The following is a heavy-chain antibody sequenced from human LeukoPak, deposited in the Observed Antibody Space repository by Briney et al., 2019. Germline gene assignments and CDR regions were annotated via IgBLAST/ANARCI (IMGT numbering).Heavy chain of an antibody. CDR3: AKDPYSYGPRAFDY. Sequence: PGGSLRLSCAASGFTFSSYAMSWVRQAPGKGLEWVSTIRGVGGDTYHADFVKGRFTISRDNSKNILYLQMNNLRAEDTAIYYCAKDPYSYGPRAFDYWGQGTLVTVSS. D-gene: IGHD5-18*01. CDR2: IRGVGGDT. J-gene: IGHJ4*02. V-gene: IGHV3-23*01. CDR1: GFTFSSYA.